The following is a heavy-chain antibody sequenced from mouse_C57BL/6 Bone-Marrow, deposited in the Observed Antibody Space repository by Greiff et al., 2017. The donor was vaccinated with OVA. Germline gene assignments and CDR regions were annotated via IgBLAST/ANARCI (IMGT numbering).Heavy chain of an antibody. CDR3: ARRGYFDY. J-gene: IGHJ2*01. CDR1: GFTFSSYG. V-gene: IGHV5-6*02. Sequence: EVKLMESGGDLVKPGGSLKLSCAASGFTFSSYGMSWVRQTPDKRLEWVATISSGGSYTYYPDSVKGRFTISRDNAKNTLYLQMSSLKSEDTAMYYCARRGYFDYWGQGTTLIVSS. CDR2: ISSGGSYT.